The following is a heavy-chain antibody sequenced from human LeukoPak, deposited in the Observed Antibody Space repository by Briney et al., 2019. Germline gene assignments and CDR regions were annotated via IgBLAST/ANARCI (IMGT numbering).Heavy chain of an antibody. CDR1: GYTFTGYY. Sequence: ASVKVSCKASGYTFTGYYMHWVRQAPGQGLELMGRINPNSGGTDYAQNFQGRVTMTRDTSVSTAYLELSRLRSDDTAVYYCAIQSIVPRPGYWGQGTLVTVSS. CDR2: INPNSGGT. V-gene: IGHV1-2*06. D-gene: IGHD6-6*01. CDR3: AIQSIVPRPGY. J-gene: IGHJ4*02.